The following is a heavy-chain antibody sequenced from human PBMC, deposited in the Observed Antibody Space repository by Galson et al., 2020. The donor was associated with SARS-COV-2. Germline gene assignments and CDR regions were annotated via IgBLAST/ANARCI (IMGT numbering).Heavy chain of an antibody. V-gene: IGHV5-10-1*01. CDR1: GYSFTSYW. J-gene: IGHJ5*02. CDR2: IDPTYSYT. CDR3: ARDLRYCSGGGGHGRFDP. Sequence: GESLKIYCKGSGYSFTSYWISLVRQMPGTGLEWVGRIDPTYSYTNYSPSFQGHVTISANKSISTAYLQWSSLQASDTAMYYCARDLRYCSGGGGHGRFDPWGQGTLVTVSS. D-gene: IGHD2-15*01.